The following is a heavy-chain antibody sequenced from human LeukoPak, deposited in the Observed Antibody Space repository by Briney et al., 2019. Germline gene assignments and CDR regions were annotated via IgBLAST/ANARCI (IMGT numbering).Heavy chain of an antibody. CDR3: AKYYDILTGYYNVRYFDS. CDR1: GFTFSNYE. J-gene: IGHJ4*02. Sequence: PGGSLRLSCAASGFTFSNYEMNWVRQAPGKGLEWVSYISSSGGTIYYADFVKGRFSVSRDNAKNSLFLQMNSLRAEDTAVYYCAKYYDILTGYYNVRYFDSWGQGTLVTLSS. V-gene: IGHV3-48*03. CDR2: ISSSGGTI. D-gene: IGHD3-9*01.